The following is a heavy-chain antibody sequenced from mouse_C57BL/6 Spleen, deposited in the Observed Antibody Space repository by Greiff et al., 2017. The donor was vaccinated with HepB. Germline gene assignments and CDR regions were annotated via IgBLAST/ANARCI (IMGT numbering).Heavy chain of an antibody. CDR1: GFTFTDYY. Sequence: EVKLVESGGGLVQPGGSLSLSCAASGFTFTDYYMSWVRQPPGKALEWLGFIRNKANGYTTEYSASVKGRFTISRDNSQSILYLQMNALRAEDSATYYCASSRTFAYWGQGTLVTVSA. J-gene: IGHJ3*01. V-gene: IGHV7-3*01. CDR3: ASSRTFAY. CDR2: IRNKANGYTT.